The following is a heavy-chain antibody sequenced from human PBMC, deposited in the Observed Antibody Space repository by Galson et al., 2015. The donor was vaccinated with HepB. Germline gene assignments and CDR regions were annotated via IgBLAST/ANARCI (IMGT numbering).Heavy chain of an antibody. J-gene: IGHJ6*02. Sequence: PALVKPTQTLTLTCTFSGFSFNSRGMSVTWIRQPPGKALEWLALLDWDGDKFYSASLGTRLTVSKDSSRNQVVLKMTNMDPVDTGTNYCARMSRRDYDYALDVWGQGTTVTVS. CDR3: ARMSRRDYDYALDV. V-gene: IGHV2-70*01. CDR1: GFSFNSRGMS. CDR2: LDWDGDK.